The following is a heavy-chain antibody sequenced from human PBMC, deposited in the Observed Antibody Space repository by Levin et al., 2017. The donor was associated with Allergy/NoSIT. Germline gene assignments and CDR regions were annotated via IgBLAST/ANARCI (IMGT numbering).Heavy chain of an antibody. Sequence: ASVKVSCKASGGTFSSYAISWVRQAPGQGLEWMGGIIPIFGTANYAQKFQGRVTITADESTSTAYMELSSLRSEDTAVYYCARELSLAYCGGDCSPHFDYWGQGTLVTVSS. CDR3: ARELSLAYCGGDCSPHFDY. J-gene: IGHJ4*02. CDR2: IIPIFGTA. CDR1: GGTFSSYA. D-gene: IGHD2-21*02. V-gene: IGHV1-69*13.